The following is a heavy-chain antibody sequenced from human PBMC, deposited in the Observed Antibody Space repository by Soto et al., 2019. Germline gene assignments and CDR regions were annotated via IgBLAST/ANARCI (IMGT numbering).Heavy chain of an antibody. J-gene: IGHJ3*02. CDR1: GLTLSHHA. V-gene: IGHV3-23*01. D-gene: IGHD3-22*01. CDR3: ARDGYYYDSSGYYSAFDI. Sequence: EVHILESGGGLAHPGESLRLSCAVSGLTLSHHAMSWVRQAPGKGLEWISVISESGETTFYADSVKGRFTISRDNSKNTLSLHMNSLRAEDTAVYYCARDGYYYDSSGYYSAFDIWGQGTMVTVSS. CDR2: ISESGETT.